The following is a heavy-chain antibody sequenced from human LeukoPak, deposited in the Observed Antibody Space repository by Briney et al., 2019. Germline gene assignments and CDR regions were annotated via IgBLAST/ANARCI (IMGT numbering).Heavy chain of an antibody. D-gene: IGHD4-17*01. V-gene: IGHV4-39*01. CDR1: GGSISSSSYY. J-gene: IGHJ4*02. Sequence: SETLSLTCTVSGGSISSSSYYWGWIRQPPGKGLEWIGSIYYSGSTYYNPSLKSRVTISVDTSKNQFSLKLSSVTAADTAVYYCASIRTTVTHGIDYWGQGTLVTVSS. CDR3: ASIRTTVTHGIDY. CDR2: IYYSGST.